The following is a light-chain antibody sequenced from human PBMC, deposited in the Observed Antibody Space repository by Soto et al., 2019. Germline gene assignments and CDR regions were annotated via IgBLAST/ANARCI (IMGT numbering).Light chain of an antibody. CDR2: AAS. Sequence: DIHLTQSPSSLSASVGDRVTISCRASQPIDKYLNWYQQKPGRAPKVLIYAASSLQSGVPPRFSGSGSGTDFTLTISSLQPEDFATYSCQQSYNSPQKFGQGTKVDIK. V-gene: IGKV1-39*01. J-gene: IGKJ1*01. CDR1: QPIDKY. CDR3: QQSYNSPQK.